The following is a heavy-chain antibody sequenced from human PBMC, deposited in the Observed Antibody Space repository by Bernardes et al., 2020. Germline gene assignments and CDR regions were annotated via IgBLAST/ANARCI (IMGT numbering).Heavy chain of an antibody. CDR3: AKRWALRDYSSGTFDS. D-gene: IGHD4-4*01. CDR2: ISWDGQSA. J-gene: IGHJ4*02. Sequence: GGSLRLSCAASEFKFGDYGMGWVRHAAGQGLEWVSSISWDGQSATYADSVQGRFTISRDNARNSLSLQMNSLRAEDTALYYCAKRWALRDYSSGTFDSWGRGTLVIVSP. V-gene: IGHV3-20*04. CDR1: EFKFGDYG.